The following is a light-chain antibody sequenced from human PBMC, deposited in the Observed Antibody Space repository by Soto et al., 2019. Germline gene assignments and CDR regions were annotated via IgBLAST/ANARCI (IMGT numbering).Light chain of an antibody. CDR3: QQSFRSRT. CDR1: QAIGVY. CDR2: AAS. Sequence: DIQMTQSPSSLSASVGDRVTITCRASQAIGVYLNWYRHKPGQAPQLLIYAASSLQSGVPSRFSGSGFGTEFTLTISSLQPEDFATFYCQQSFRSRTFGQGTRVEIK. J-gene: IGKJ1*01. V-gene: IGKV1-39*01.